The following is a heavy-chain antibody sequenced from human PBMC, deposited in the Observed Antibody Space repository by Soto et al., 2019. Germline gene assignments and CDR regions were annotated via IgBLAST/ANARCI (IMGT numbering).Heavy chain of an antibody. CDR3: ARDLRELLWFGELLSPLIDY. V-gene: IGHV1-18*01. D-gene: IGHD3-10*01. Sequence: ASVKVSCKASGHTFTSYGISWVRQAPGQGLEWMGWISAYNGNTNYAQKLQGRVTMTTDTSTSTAYMELRSLRSDDTAVYYCARDLRELLWFGELLSPLIDYWGQGTLVTVSS. J-gene: IGHJ4*02. CDR1: GHTFTSYG. CDR2: ISAYNGNT.